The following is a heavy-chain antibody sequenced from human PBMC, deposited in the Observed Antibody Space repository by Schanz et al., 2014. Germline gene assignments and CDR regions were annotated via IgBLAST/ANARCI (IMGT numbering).Heavy chain of an antibody. CDR3: STSPISCPSGGYSWFDP. D-gene: IGHD3-10*01. CDR2: IKSRSDDGTT. CDR1: GFTFSNAW. J-gene: IGHJ5*02. Sequence: EAQAVESGGGLVKPGGSLRLSCVASGFTFSNAWMNWVRQGPGNRPAWVGRIKSRSDDGTTDYAAPVKGRFIISRDDSRNPLSLQVSRLKRGATAVYYCSTSPISCPSGGYSWFDPWGQGTRVTVSS. V-gene: IGHV3-15*01.